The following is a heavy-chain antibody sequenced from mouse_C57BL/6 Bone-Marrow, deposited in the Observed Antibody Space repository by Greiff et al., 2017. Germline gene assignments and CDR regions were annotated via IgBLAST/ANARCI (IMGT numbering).Heavy chain of an antibody. CDR2: IWTGGGT. Sequence: VQRVESGPGLVAPSQSLSITCTVSGFSLTSYAISWVRQPPGKGLEWLGVIWTGGGTNYNSALKSRLRISKDNSKSQVFLKMNSLQTDDTARYYCASLLLGAMDYWGQGTSVTVSS. CDR1: GFSLTSYA. CDR3: ASLLLGAMDY. J-gene: IGHJ4*01. V-gene: IGHV2-9-1*01. D-gene: IGHD1-1*01.